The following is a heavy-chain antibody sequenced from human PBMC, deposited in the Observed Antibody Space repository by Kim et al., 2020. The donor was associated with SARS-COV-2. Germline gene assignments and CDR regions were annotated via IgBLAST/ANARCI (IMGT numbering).Heavy chain of an antibody. V-gene: IGHV3-48*02. D-gene: IGHD3-16*01. Sequence: GGSLRLSCATSGFTFSAYDMNWVRQAPGKGLEWLSFITKSSTTIYYADSVEGRFTISRDNAKNSLFLQMNSLRDEDTALYYCVRDRMGGAFDMRGQGTVVTVSS. CDR2: ITKSSTTI. J-gene: IGHJ3*02. CDR1: GFTFSAYD. CDR3: VRDRMGGAFDM.